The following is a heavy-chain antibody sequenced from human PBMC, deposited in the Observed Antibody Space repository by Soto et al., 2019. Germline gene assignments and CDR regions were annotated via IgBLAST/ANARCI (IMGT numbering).Heavy chain of an antibody. J-gene: IGHJ3*02. Sequence: ASVKVSCKASGYTFTSYGISWVRQAPGQGLEWMGWISAYNGNTNYAQKLQGRVTMTTDTSTSTAYMELRSMRSDDTAVYYCARDGTYYYDSSHKAHDAFDIWGQGTMVTVSS. V-gene: IGHV1-18*04. CDR2: ISAYNGNT. D-gene: IGHD3-22*01. CDR3: ARDGTYYYDSSHKAHDAFDI. CDR1: GYTFTSYG.